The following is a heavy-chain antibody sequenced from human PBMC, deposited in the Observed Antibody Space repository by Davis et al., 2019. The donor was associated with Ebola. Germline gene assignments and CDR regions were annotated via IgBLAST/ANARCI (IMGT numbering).Heavy chain of an antibody. Sequence: SVKVSCKASGGTFSSYAISWVRQAPGQGLEWMGGIIPILGIANYAQKFQGRVTITVDESTSTAYMELSSLRSEDTAVYYCASGLVRGESYWYFDLWGRGTLVTVSS. CDR2: IIPILGIA. D-gene: IGHD6-6*01. V-gene: IGHV1-69*10. J-gene: IGHJ2*01. CDR1: GGTFSSYA. CDR3: ASGLVRGESYWYFDL.